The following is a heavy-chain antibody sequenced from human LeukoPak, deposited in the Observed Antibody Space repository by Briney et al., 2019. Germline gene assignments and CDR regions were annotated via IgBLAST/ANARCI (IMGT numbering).Heavy chain of an antibody. CDR1: GFTFSSYS. CDR2: ISSSSSSI. J-gene: IGHJ4*02. Sequence: GGSLRLFCAASGFTFSSYSMNWVRQAPGKGLECVSSISSSSSSIYYADSVKGRFTISRDGAKNSLYLQMNSLRAEDTAVYYCARTATDTGEFDYWGQGTLVTVSS. CDR3: ARTATDTGEFDY. V-gene: IGHV3-21*01. D-gene: IGHD6-13*01.